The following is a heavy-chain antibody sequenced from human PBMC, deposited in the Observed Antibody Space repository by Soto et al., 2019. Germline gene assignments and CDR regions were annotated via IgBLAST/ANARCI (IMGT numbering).Heavy chain of an antibody. J-gene: IGHJ6*02. V-gene: IGHV5-10-1*01. Sequence: GESLKISCEGSGYSFTSYWISWVRQMPGKGLEWMGRIDPSDSYTNYSPSFQGHVTISADKSISTAYLQWSSLKASDTAMYYCARESVAAGTYYYYGMDVWGQGTTVTVSS. CDR3: ARESVAAGTYYYYGMDV. CDR2: IDPSDSYT. CDR1: GYSFTSYW. D-gene: IGHD6-13*01.